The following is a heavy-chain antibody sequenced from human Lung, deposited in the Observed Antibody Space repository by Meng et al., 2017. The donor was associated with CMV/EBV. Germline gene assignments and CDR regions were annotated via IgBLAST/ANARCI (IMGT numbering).Heavy chain of an antibody. Sequence: QVQLVQSGAEVKKPGASVKVSCKASGYIFSGYHIQWVRQAPGQGLEWMGWINPHSGGTAYAQKFQGRVTMTSDTSISTAYMELTSLRSDDTAIYYCARQGNKDYYYGSGNYYNNWFDPWEQGPLGTVAS. CDR2: INPHSGGT. CDR1: GYIFSGYH. CDR3: ARQGNKDYYYGSGNYYNNWFDP. D-gene: IGHD3-10*01. J-gene: IGHJ5*02. V-gene: IGHV1-2*02.